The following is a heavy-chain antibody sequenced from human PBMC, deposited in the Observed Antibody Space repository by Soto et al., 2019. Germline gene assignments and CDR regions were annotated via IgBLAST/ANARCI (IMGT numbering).Heavy chain of an antibody. Sequence: QVTLKESGPVLVQPTETLTLTCTVSGFSLSNARMGVSWIRQPPGKALEWLAHIFSNDEKSYSTSLKSRLTISKDTSKSQVVLTMTNMDPVDTATYYCARINRGATTVFWFDPWGQGTLVTVSS. CDR3: ARINRGATTVFWFDP. V-gene: IGHV2-26*01. CDR1: GFSLSNARMG. J-gene: IGHJ5*02. CDR2: IFSNDEK. D-gene: IGHD5-12*01.